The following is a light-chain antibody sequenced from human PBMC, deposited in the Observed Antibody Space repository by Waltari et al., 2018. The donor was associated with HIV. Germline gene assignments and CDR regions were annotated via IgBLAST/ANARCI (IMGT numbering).Light chain of an antibody. Sequence: QSVLTQPPSVSAAPGQTVSISCSGFSSNIENNFVSWYHQLPGKAPKLLIFDNNKRPSGIPDRVSASKSGTSATLAITGLQTGDEGDYYCGTWDNSLKTVVFGGGTKVTVL. V-gene: IGLV1-51*01. CDR2: DNN. CDR1: SSNIENNF. J-gene: IGLJ2*01. CDR3: GTWDNSLKTVV.